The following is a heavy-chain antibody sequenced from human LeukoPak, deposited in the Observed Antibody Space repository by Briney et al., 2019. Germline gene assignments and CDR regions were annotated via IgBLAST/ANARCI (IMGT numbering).Heavy chain of an antibody. CDR1: GYSFTGYW. J-gene: IGHJ2*01. Sequence: LGESLKISCEASGYSFTGYWFGWVRQMPGRGLEWLGIIYPRDSETRYSPSFEGQVTISVDKSISTAYLQWSSLKASDTAMYYCARGKWYFDLWGRGTLVTVSS. CDR2: IYPRDSET. CDR3: ARGKWYFDL. V-gene: IGHV5-51*01. D-gene: IGHD1-26*01.